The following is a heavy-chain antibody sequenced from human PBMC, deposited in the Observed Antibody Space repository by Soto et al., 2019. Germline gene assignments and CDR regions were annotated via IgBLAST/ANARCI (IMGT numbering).Heavy chain of an antibody. D-gene: IGHD2-2*01. CDR2: LHSGGDT. J-gene: IGHJ6*02. V-gene: IGHV3-53*04. CDR3: ARDGPADYASRMEV. Sequence: EVQLVESGGGLVQPGGSLRLSCVASGIPVSSNYMTWVRQAPGKGLEWVSVLHSGGDTYYANSVKGRFTISRHDSTNTPFLQMNSPTAEDTALYYCARDGPADYASRMEVCGHGTTVTVSS. CDR1: GIPVSSNY.